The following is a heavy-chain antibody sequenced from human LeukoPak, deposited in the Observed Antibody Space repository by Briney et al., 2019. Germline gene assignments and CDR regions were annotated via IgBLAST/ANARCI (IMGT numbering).Heavy chain of an antibody. Sequence: GGSLRLSCAASGLTFSDEYMSWIRQAPGKGLEWVSYISNTGDLIAYADSVKGRFTISRDNAKNSLYLQMNSLRAEDAAAYYCVRARGAGPGAHFDYWGQGTLVTVSS. V-gene: IGHV3-11*01. CDR3: VRARGAGPGAHFDY. CDR1: GLTFSDEY. CDR2: ISNTGDLI. D-gene: IGHD3-10*01. J-gene: IGHJ4*02.